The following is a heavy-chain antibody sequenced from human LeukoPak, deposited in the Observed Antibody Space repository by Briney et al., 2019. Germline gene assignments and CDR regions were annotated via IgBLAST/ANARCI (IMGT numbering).Heavy chain of an antibody. J-gene: IGHJ4*02. V-gene: IGHV3-23*01. CDR1: GFTFSSYA. CDR3: ARGHSNYGDYFDY. D-gene: IGHD4-11*01. CDR2: ISGSGGST. Sequence: GGSLRLSCAASGFTFSSYAMSWVRQAPGKGLEWVSAISGSGGSTYYADSVKGRFTISRDNSKNTLYLQMNSLRAEDTAVYYCARGHSNYGDYFDYWGQGTLVTVSS.